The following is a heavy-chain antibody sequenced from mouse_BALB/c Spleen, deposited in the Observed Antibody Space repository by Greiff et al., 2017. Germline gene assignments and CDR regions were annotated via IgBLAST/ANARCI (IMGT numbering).Heavy chain of an antibody. Sequence: EVQGVESGGGLVQPGGSLKLSCAASGFTFSSYGMSWVRQTPDKRLELVATINSNGGSTYYPDSVKGRFTISRDNAKNTLYLQMSSLKSEDTAMYYCARGYRYDSYAMDYWGQGTSVTVSS. CDR1: GFTFSSYG. J-gene: IGHJ4*01. D-gene: IGHD2-14*01. CDR3: ARGYRYDSYAMDY. V-gene: IGHV5-6-3*01. CDR2: INSNGGST.